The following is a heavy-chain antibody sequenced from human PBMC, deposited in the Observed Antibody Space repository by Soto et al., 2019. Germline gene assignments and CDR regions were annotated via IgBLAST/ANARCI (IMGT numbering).Heavy chain of an antibody. Sequence: QVQLVQSGAEVKKPGASVKVSCKASGYTFTGYYMHWVRQAPGQGLEWMGWINPNSGGTNYAQKFQGWVTMTRDTSISTAYMELSRLRSDDTAVYYCARVAPIAAAGTLGNGWFDPWGQGTLVTVSS. CDR2: INPNSGGT. J-gene: IGHJ5*02. V-gene: IGHV1-2*04. D-gene: IGHD6-13*01. CDR3: ARVAPIAAAGTLGNGWFDP. CDR1: GYTFTGYY.